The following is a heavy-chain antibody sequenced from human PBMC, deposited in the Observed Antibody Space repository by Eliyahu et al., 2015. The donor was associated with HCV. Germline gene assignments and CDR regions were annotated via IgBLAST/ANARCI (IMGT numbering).Heavy chain of an antibody. V-gene: IGHV3-21*01. CDR1: GFTFSGYS. J-gene: IGHJ6*02. CDR2: INDRSRYI. CDR3: ARDLGTGKGMDV. D-gene: IGHD3-10*01. Sequence: EVQLVESGGGLVRPGGSLRLSCAASGFTFSGYSMNWVRQAPGKGLEWVSPINDRSRYIYYADSVKGRFTISRDNAKNSLYLQMNSLRVEDTAVYYCARDLGTGKGMDVWGQGTTVTVSS.